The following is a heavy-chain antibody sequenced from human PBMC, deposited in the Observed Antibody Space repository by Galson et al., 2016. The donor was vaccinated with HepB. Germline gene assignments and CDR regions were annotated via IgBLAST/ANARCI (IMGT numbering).Heavy chain of an antibody. CDR3: ASEKWGHVTGATLRPFDC. D-gene: IGHD1-26*01. V-gene: IGHV3-66*01. CDR1: GFTVSSNY. J-gene: IGHJ4*02. CDR2: IYSSGTT. Sequence: SLRLSCAASGFTVSSNYMNWVRQAPGKGPEWVSVIYSSGTTYYADSVKGRFTISRGLSKNALCLQMNSLTAEATAVYYCASEKWGHVTGATLRPFDCWGRVTQVTVSS.